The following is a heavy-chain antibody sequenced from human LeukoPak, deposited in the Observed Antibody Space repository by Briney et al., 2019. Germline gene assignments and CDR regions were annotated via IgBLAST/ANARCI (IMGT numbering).Heavy chain of an antibody. V-gene: IGHV4-34*01. CDR3: ASPGMAAAGTNY. CDR1: GGSFSGYY. Sequence: SETLSLTCAVYGGSFSGYYWSWIRQPPGKGLEWIGEINHSGSTNYNPSLKSRVTISVDTSKNQFSLKLSSVTAADTAVYYCASPGMAAAGTNYWGQGTLVTVSS. J-gene: IGHJ4*02. D-gene: IGHD6-13*01. CDR2: INHSGST.